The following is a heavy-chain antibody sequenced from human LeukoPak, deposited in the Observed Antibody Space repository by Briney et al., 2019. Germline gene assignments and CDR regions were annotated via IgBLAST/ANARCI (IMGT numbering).Heavy chain of an antibody. Sequence: ASVKVSCKASGYTFTSYGLASVRQAPGQGLEWIGWISPYNGNADYAQDLQGRVTMTTDTSTSTAYMELRSLRSDDTGVYYCVRDGYVDLWGRGTLVTVSS. CDR2: ISPYNGNA. J-gene: IGHJ2*01. D-gene: IGHD6-13*01. V-gene: IGHV1-18*01. CDR3: VRDGYVDL. CDR1: GYTFTSYG.